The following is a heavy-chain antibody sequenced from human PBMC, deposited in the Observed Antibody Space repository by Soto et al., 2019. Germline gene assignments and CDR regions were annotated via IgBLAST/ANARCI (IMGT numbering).Heavy chain of an antibody. Sequence: SETLSLTCAVYGGSFSGYYWSWIRQPPGKGLEWIGEINHSGSTNYNPSLKSRVTISVDTSKNQFSLRLSSVTAADTAVYYCARGLRRYSSSWPGAFDIWGQGTMVTVSS. J-gene: IGHJ3*02. D-gene: IGHD6-13*01. V-gene: IGHV4-34*01. CDR1: GGSFSGYY. CDR2: INHSGST. CDR3: ARGLRRYSSSWPGAFDI.